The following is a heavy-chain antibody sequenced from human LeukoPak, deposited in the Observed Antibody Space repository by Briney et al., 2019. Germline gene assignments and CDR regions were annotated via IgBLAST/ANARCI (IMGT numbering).Heavy chain of an antibody. CDR1: GFTFVNYE. V-gene: IGHV3-48*03. D-gene: IGHD4-17*01. Sequence: GGSLRLSCAASGFTFVNYEMNWVRQAPGKGLEWVSYISGRGSGIYYADSVKGRFTISRDNAENSLHLQMNSLRAEDTAVYYCARDTEYGDYFDYWGQGTLVTVSS. J-gene: IGHJ4*02. CDR2: ISGRGSGI. CDR3: ARDTEYGDYFDY.